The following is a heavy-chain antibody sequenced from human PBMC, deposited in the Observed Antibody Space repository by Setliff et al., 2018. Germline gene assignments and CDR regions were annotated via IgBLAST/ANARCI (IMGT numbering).Heavy chain of an antibody. Sequence: GGSLRLSCAASGFPFSTYWLNWVRQAPGKGLEWVANIKQDGSEKYYVDSVKGRFTIARDNAQNSLYLQMDSLRAEDTAVYYCARDKDKDFDFWGQETLVTVSS. J-gene: IGHJ4*02. CDR2: IKQDGSEK. V-gene: IGHV3-7*03. CDR3: ARDKDKDFDF. CDR1: GFPFSTYW.